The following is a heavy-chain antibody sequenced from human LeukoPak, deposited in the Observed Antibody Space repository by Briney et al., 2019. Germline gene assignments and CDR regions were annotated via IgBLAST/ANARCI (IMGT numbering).Heavy chain of an antibody. CDR2: ISNSGGGT. Sequence: GGSLRLSCAASGFTFSSYAMNWVRQAPGKGLEWVSGISNSGGGTYYADPVKGRFTISRDNSKNTLYQQMNSLRVEDTAVYYCAKWRLVPRDPFDYWGQGTLVTVSS. J-gene: IGHJ4*02. CDR1: GFTFSSYA. CDR3: AKWRLVPRDPFDY. V-gene: IGHV3-23*01. D-gene: IGHD6-19*01.